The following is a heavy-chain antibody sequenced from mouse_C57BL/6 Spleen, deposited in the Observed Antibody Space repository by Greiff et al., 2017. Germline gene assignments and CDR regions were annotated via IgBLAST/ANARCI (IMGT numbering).Heavy chain of an antibody. V-gene: IGHV1-62-2*01. CDR1: GYTFTEYT. J-gene: IGHJ1*03. D-gene: IGHD1-1*01. CDR3: ARDEEEGLLRYPYWYFDV. CDR2: FYPGSGSI. Sequence: QVQLKQSGAELVKPGASVKLSCKASGYTFTEYTIHWVKQRSGQGLEWIGWFYPGSGSIKYNEKFKDKATLTADKSSSTVYMELSRLTSEDSAVYFCARDEEEGLLRYPYWYFDVWGTGTTVTVSS.